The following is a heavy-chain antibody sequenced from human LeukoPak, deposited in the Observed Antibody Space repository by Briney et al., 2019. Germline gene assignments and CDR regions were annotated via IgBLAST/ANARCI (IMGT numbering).Heavy chain of an antibody. CDR3: ARDSNHLLWFGEFTD. CDR2: IYYSGST. J-gene: IGHJ4*02. D-gene: IGHD3-10*01. CDR1: GGSISSYY. V-gene: IGHV4-59*01. Sequence: SETLSLTCTVSGGSISSYYWSWIRQPPGKGLEWIGYIYYSGSTNYNPSLKSRVTISVDTSKNQFSLKLSSATAADTAVYYCARDSNHLLWFGEFTDWGQGTLVTVSS.